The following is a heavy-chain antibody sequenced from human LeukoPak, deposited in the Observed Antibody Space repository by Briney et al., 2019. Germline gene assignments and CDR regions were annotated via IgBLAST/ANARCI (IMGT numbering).Heavy chain of an antibody. J-gene: IGHJ4*02. CDR2: INPSGGST. CDR3: ARDAPQGWGSFDY. CDR1: GYTFTSYY. D-gene: IGHD7-27*01. V-gene: IGHV1-46*01. Sequence: ASVKVCSKASGYTFTSYYMHWVRQAPGQGLEWMGIINPSGGSTSYAQKFQGRVTMTRDTSTSTVYMELSSLRSEDTAVYYCARDAPQGWGSFDYWGQGTLVTVSS.